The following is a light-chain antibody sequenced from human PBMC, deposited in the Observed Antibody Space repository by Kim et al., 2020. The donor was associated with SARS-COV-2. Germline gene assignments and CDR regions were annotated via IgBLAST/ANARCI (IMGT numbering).Light chain of an antibody. CDR1: SSDVGGYNY. CDR3: SSYTSSSTWV. V-gene: IGLV2-14*03. J-gene: IGLJ3*02. Sequence: SITISCTGTSSDVGGYNYVSWYQQHPGKAPKLMNYDFSNRPSGVSNRFSGSKSGNTASLTISGLQAEDEADYYCSSYTSSSTWVFGGGTQLTVL. CDR2: DFS.